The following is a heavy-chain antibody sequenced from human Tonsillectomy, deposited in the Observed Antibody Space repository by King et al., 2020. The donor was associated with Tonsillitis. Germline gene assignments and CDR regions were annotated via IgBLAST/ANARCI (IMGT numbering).Heavy chain of an antibody. CDR1: GFTVSSNY. Sequence: VQLVESGGGLVQPGGSLRLSCAASGFTVSSNYMSWVRQAPGKGLEWVSVIYSGGSTYYADSVKGQFTISRHNSKNTLYLQMNSLRAEDTAVYYCARVRLRSYSSSWYYFDYWGQGTLVTVSS. CDR3: ARVRLRSYSSSWYYFDY. J-gene: IGHJ4*02. V-gene: IGHV3-53*04. D-gene: IGHD6-13*01. CDR2: IYSGGST.